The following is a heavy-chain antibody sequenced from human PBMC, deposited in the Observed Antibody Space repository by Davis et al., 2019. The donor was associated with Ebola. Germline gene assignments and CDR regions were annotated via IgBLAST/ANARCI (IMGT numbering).Heavy chain of an antibody. J-gene: IGHJ2*01. CDR2: IYRDGRT. CDR1: GFIVSDKY. CDR3: TRHVSGDFWYFDL. V-gene: IGHV3-53*01. Sequence: GGSLRLSCAASGFIVSDKYMSWLRQAPGKGLEWVSVIYRDGRTYHADSVKGRFTISRDNSKNTVYLQMNSRRAEDTAVYYCTRHVSGDFWYFDLWGRGTLVTVSS. D-gene: IGHD4-17*01.